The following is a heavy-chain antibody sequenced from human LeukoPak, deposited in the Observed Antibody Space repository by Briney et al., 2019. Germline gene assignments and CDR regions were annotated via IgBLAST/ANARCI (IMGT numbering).Heavy chain of an antibody. CDR2: IKPNSGGT. J-gene: IGHJ3*02. CDR1: GYTFTGYY. V-gene: IGHV1-2*04. Sequence: ASVKVSCKASGYTFTGYYMHWVRQAPGQGLEWMGWIKPNSGGTNYAQKFQGWITMTRDTSISTAYMELSRLRSDDTAVYYCARGSSSWFDAFDIWGQGTMVTVSS. D-gene: IGHD6-13*01. CDR3: ARGSSSWFDAFDI.